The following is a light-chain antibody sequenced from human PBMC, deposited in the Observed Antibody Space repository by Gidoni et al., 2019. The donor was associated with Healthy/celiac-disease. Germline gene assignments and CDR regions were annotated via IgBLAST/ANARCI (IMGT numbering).Light chain of an antibody. CDR1: SSDVGSYNL. CDR3: CSYAGSSTHVV. CDR2: EGS. V-gene: IGLV2-23*01. Sequence: QSALTQPASVSGSPGQSITISCTGTSSDVGSYNLVSWYQQHPGKAPKLMIYEGSKRPSGVSNRFSCSKFGNTASLTISGLQAEDEADYYCCSYAGSSTHVVFGGGTKLTVL. J-gene: IGLJ2*01.